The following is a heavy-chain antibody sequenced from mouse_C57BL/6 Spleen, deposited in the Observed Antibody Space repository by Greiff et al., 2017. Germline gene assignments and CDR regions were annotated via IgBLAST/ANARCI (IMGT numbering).Heavy chain of an antibody. J-gene: IGHJ4*01. CDR1: GFSLTSYG. Sequence: VQLVESGPGLVAPSQSLSITCTVSGFSLTSYGVDWVRQSPGKGLEWLGVIWGVGSTNYNSALKSRLSISKDNSKSQVFLKMNSLQTDDTAMYYCARAYYGSSSNYCAMDYWGQGTSVTVSS. CDR2: IWGVGST. D-gene: IGHD1-1*01. CDR3: ARAYYGSSSNYCAMDY. V-gene: IGHV2-6*01.